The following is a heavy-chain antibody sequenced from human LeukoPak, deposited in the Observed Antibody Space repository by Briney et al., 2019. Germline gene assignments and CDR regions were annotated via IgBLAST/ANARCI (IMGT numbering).Heavy chain of an antibody. CDR3: ARGNGYDYYYMDV. CDR1: GGSISSGDYY. V-gene: IGHV4-30-4*08. D-gene: IGHD2-8*01. Sequence: SQTLSLTCTVSGGSISSGDYYWSWLRQPPGKGLEWIGYIYYSGSTYYNPSLKSRVTISVDTSKNQFSLKLSSVTAADTAVYYCARGNGYDYYYMDVWGKGTTVTVSS. J-gene: IGHJ6*03. CDR2: IYYSGST.